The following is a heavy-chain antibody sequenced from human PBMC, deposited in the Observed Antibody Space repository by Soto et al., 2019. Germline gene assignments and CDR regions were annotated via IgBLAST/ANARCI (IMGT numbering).Heavy chain of an antibody. D-gene: IGHD6-19*01. CDR1: GYTFPSYV. CDR2: ISAYNGNT. CDR3: ARVVATVAGPYGMDV. V-gene: IGHV1-18*01. Sequence: QVQLVQSGAEVKKPGASVKVSCRASGYTFPSYVISWVRQAPAQGLEGMGWISAYNGNTNFAQKLKGRVTMTTATSTSTAYMELRRLRSDDTAVYYCARVVATVAGPYGMDVWGQGTTVTVSS. J-gene: IGHJ6*02.